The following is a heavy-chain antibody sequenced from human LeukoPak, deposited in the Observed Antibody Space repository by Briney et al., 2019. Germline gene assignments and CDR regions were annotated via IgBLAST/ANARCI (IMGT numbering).Heavy chain of an antibody. V-gene: IGHV3-30*18. Sequence: PGTSLRLSCAVSGFTIRIYGMHWVRQAPGKGLEWVAMISHDGGAKYYGDSVKGRFTISRDDSKNTLYLQMNSLSTEDTAFYYCAKDWGSSDWYNYFDPWGQGTLVTVSS. D-gene: IGHD6-19*01. CDR3: AKDWGSSDWYNYFDP. CDR2: ISHDGGAK. J-gene: IGHJ5*02. CDR1: GFTIRIYG.